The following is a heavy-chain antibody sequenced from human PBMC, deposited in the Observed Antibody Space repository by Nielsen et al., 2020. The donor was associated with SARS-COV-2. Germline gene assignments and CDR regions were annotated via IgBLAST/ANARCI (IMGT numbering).Heavy chain of an antibody. V-gene: IGHV3-48*01. Sequence: LSLTCAASGLTFSRYSMNWVRQAPGKGLEWVSYITGNSNTIYYADSVKGRFTISRDNSKNTLYLQMNSLRAEDTAVYYCANHYYDSSGYLNYWGQGTLVTVSS. J-gene: IGHJ4*02. D-gene: IGHD3-22*01. CDR2: ITGNSNTI. CDR3: ANHYYDSSGYLNY. CDR1: GLTFSRYS.